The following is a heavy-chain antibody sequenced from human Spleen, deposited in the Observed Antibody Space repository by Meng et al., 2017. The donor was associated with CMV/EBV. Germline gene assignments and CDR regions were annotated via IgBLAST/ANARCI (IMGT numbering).Heavy chain of an antibody. CDR3: ARATDRVAVAGPSDY. V-gene: IGHV1-18*01. J-gene: IGHJ4*02. CDR2: ISGNNGEI. D-gene: IGHD6-19*01. Sequence: ASVKVSCKTSGYTFNNFGIIWVRQAPGQGLEWMGWISGNNGEIKYAQKFQGRITMTTDSSTSTAYMELGRLRFDDTALYYCARATDRVAVAGPSDYWGQGRLVTVS. CDR1: GYTFNNFG.